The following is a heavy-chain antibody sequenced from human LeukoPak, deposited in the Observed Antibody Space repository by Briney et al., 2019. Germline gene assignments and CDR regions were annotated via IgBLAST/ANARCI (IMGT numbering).Heavy chain of an antibody. V-gene: IGHV1-8*01. D-gene: IGHD5-12*01. J-gene: IGHJ4*02. CDR1: GYTFTSYD. CDR2: MNPNSGNT. CDR3: ARGGLVATIDGGRDY. Sequence: GASVKVSCKASGYTFTSYDINWVRQATRQGLEWMGWMNPNSGNTGYAQKFQGRVTMTRNTPISTAYMELSSLRSEDTAVYYCARGGLVATIDGGRDYWGQGTLVTVSS.